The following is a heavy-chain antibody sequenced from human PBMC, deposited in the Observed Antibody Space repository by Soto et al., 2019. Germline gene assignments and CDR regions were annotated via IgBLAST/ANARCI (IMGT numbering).Heavy chain of an antibody. D-gene: IGHD3-9*01. CDR2: IYYSGST. V-gene: IGHV4-59*01. CDR3: ARALVLTPNWFDP. Sequence: SETLSLTCTVSGGSISSYYWSWIRQPPGKGLEWIGYIYYSGSTNYNPSLKSRVTISVDTSKNQFSLKLSSVTAADTAVYYCARALVLTPNWFDPWGQGTLVTVSS. J-gene: IGHJ5*02. CDR1: GGSISSYY.